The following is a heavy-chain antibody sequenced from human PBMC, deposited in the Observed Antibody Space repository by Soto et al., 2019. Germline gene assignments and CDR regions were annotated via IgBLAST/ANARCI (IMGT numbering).Heavy chain of an antibody. Sequence: EVQLVQSGAEVKKPGESLRISCKGSGYSFTSYWISWVRQMPGKGLEWMGRIDPSDSYTNYSPSFQGHVTISADKSISTAYLQWSSLKASDTAMYYCARRGRDILTGYQPSFDYWGQGTLVTVSS. CDR2: IDPSDSYT. D-gene: IGHD3-9*01. CDR3: ARRGRDILTGYQPSFDY. CDR1: GYSFTSYW. V-gene: IGHV5-10-1*03. J-gene: IGHJ4*02.